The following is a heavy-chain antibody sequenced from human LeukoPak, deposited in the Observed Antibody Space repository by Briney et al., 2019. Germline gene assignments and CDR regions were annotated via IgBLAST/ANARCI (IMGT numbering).Heavy chain of an antibody. Sequence: PGGSLRLSCAASGFTFSSYSMSWVRQAPGKGLEWVSSISSSSSYIYYADSVKGRFTISRDNAKNSLYLQMDSLRDEDKAVYYCARDRIEYCSGGSCYDAWFDPWGQGTLVTVSS. J-gene: IGHJ5*02. CDR1: GFTFSSYS. V-gene: IGHV3-21*01. CDR3: ARDRIEYCSGGSCYDAWFDP. D-gene: IGHD2-15*01. CDR2: ISSSSSYI.